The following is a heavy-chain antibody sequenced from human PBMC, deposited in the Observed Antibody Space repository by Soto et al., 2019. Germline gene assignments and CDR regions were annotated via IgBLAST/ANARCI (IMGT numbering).Heavy chain of an antibody. CDR2: IDEYGNTI. V-gene: IGHV3-74*01. J-gene: IGHJ6*02. Sequence: GGSLRLSCAASGFTFSSYWMHWVRQVPGKGLLWVSRIDEYGNTIDYADSVRGRFTISRDNARNTLYLQMNSLRAEDTAVYYCARSDYYYGMDVWGQGTTVTVSS. CDR1: GFTFSSYW. CDR3: ARSDYYYGMDV.